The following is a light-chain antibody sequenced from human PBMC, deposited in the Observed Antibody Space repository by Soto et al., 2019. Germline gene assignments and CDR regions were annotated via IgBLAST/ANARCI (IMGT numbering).Light chain of an antibody. CDR3: QSFDSSLSGWV. Sequence: QSVLTQPPSVSGAPGQRVTISCTGSSSNIGAGYHVHWYQQLPGTAPKLLIYGNSNRPSGVPDRISGSKSGTSASLAISGLQAEDEADYYCQSFDSSLSGWVFGGGTKVTVL. CDR1: SSNIGAGYH. CDR2: GNS. V-gene: IGLV1-40*01. J-gene: IGLJ2*01.